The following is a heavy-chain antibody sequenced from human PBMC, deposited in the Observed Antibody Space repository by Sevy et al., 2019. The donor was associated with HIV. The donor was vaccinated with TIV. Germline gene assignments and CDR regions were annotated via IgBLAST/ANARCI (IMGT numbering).Heavy chain of an antibody. D-gene: IGHD4-17*01. CDR2: ISSNSDTI. J-gene: IGHJ6*02. V-gene: IGHV3-11*01. CDR3: TRDHVKDGDSGDYYDYAMDV. CDR1: GFTLSDYY. Sequence: GGSLRLSCAASGFTLSDYYMSWIRQAPGKGLQWISYISSNSDTIYYADSVKGRFTISRDNAKNSLYLQMSSLRAEDTAVYYCTRDHVKDGDSGDYYDYAMDVWGQGTTVTVSS.